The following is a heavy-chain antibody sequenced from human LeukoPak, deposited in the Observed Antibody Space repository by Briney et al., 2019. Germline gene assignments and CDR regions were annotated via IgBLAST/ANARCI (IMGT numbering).Heavy chain of an antibody. CDR1: GGYISSYY. CDR3: ASLWPHYYYYYYMDV. J-gene: IGHJ6*03. D-gene: IGHD3-10*01. Sequence: KPSETLSLTCTVSGGYISSYYWSWIRQPPGKGLEWIGYIYYSGSTNYNPSLKSRVTISVDTSKNQLSLKLSSVTAADTAVYYCASLWPHYYYYYYMDVWGKGTTVTVSS. V-gene: IGHV4-59*08. CDR2: IYYSGST.